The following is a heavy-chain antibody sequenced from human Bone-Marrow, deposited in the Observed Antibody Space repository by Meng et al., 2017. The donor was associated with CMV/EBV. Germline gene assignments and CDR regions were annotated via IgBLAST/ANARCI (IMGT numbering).Heavy chain of an antibody. D-gene: IGHD4-17*01. CDR1: GGSISSSSHY. CDR3: VGTTVTSAYYYYGMDV. J-gene: IGHJ6*02. CDR2: IYYSGST. Sequence: GSLRLSCSVSGGSISSSSHYWGWIRQPPGKGLEWIGSIYYSGSTYYNPSLKSRVTISVDTSKNQFSLKLRSVTAADTAVYYRVGTTVTSAYYYYGMDVWGQGTTVTVYS. V-gene: IGHV4-39*07.